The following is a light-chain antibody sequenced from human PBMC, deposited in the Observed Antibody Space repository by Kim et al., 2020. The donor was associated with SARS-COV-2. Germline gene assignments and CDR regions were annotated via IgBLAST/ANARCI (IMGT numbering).Light chain of an antibody. CDR3: LLFYSGVRV. CDR2: DMT. V-gene: IGLV7-46*01. J-gene: IGLJ3*02. CDR1: TGAFTRAHF. Sequence: PGWTVTLPCGSSTGAFTRAHFPYWFQHKPGQAPNTLISDMTGRHSLTPARFSGSLLGDKAALTLSGAQPEDEADYYCLLFYSGVRVFGGGTQLTVL.